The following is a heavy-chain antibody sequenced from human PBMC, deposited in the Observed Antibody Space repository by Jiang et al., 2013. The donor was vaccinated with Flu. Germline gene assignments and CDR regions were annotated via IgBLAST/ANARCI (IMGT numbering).Heavy chain of an antibody. J-gene: IGHJ4*03. CDR1: GYSFTSYW. CDR3: ARPPLFVVVPSCPRTVLNS. CDR2: IDPSDSYT. D-gene: IGHD2-2*01. V-gene: IGHV5-10-1*01. Sequence: GAEVKKPGESLKISCKGSGYSFTSYWISWVRQMPGKGLEWMGRIDPSDSYTNYSPSFQGHVTISADKSISTAYLQWSSLKASDTAMYYCARPPLFVVVPSCPRTVLNSGGQGTLVNRLL.